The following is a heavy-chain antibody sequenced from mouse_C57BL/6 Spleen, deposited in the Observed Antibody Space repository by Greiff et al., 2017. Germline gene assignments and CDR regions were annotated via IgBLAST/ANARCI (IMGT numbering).Heavy chain of an antibody. J-gene: IGHJ2*01. CDR3: ARSRDDYEDYFGD. D-gene: IGHD2-4*01. V-gene: IGHV5-4*03. CDR1: GFTFSSYA. CDR2: ISDGGSYT. Sequence: EVKLMESGGGLVKPGGSLKLSCAASGFTFSSYAMSWVRQTPEKRLEWVATISDGGSYTYYPDNVKGRFTISRDNAKNNLYLQMSHLKSEDTAMYYCARSRDDYEDYFGDRGQGATLTVSS.